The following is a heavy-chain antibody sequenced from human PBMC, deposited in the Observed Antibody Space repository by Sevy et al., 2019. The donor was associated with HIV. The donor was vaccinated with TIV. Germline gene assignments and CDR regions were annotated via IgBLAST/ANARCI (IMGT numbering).Heavy chain of an antibody. Sequence: SETLSLTCTVSGGSISSTTYYWGWIRQPPGKGLEWIASIYYSGSTYYNVSLESRVTISVDMSENQFSLRLSSVTAADTAVYYCARHGGIAVATLDYWGQETLVTVSS. V-gene: IGHV4-39*01. D-gene: IGHD6-19*01. CDR1: GGSISSTTYY. CDR2: IYYSGST. J-gene: IGHJ4*02. CDR3: ARHGGIAVATLDY.